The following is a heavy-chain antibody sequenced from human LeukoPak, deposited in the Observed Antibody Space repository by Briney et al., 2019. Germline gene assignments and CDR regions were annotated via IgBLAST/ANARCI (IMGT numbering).Heavy chain of an antibody. D-gene: IGHD2-21*01. CDR2: INHSGST. J-gene: IGHJ5*02. CDR1: GGPFSGCY. CDR3: ARSIVVVRVNWFDP. V-gene: IGHV4-34*01. Sequence: SETLSLTCAVYGGPFSGCYWSWIRQPPGRGLVCIGEINHSGSTNYTPSLKSRVTISVDTSKNQFSLKLSSVTAADTAVYYCARSIVVVRVNWFDPWGQGTLVTVSS.